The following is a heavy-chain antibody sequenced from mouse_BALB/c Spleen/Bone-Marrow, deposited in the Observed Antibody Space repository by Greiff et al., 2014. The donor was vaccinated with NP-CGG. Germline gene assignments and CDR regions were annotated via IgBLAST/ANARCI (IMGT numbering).Heavy chain of an antibody. D-gene: IGHD2-14*01. Sequence: QVQLKESGAELVKPGASVKLSCKASGHTFTSYWMHWVKQRPGQGLEWIGEINPSNGRTNYNEKFKSKATLTVDKSSSTAYMQLSSLTSEDSAVYYCARGYFAYWGQGTLVTVSA. CDR1: GHTFTSYW. J-gene: IGHJ3*01. CDR2: INPSNGRT. V-gene: IGHV1S81*02. CDR3: ARGYFAY.